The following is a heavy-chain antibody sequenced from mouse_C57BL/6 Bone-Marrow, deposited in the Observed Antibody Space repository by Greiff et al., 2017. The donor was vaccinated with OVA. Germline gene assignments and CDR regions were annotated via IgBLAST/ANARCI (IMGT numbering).Heavy chain of an antibody. CDR2: ILPGSGST. CDR1: GYTFTGYW. V-gene: IGHV1-9*01. J-gene: IGHJ1*03. Sequence: VKLMESGAELMKPGASVKLSCKATGYTFTGYWIEWVKQRPGHGLEWIGEILPGSGSTNYNEKLKGKGTFTADTSSNTAYMQLSSLTTEDSATYYCARLRSMVRWYFDVWGTGTTVTVSS. CDR3: ARLRSMVRWYFDV. D-gene: IGHD1-1*02.